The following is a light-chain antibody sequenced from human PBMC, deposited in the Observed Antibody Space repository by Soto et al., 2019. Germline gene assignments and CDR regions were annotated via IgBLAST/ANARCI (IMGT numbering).Light chain of an antibody. J-gene: IGKJ4*01. V-gene: IGKV3-11*01. CDR1: QSVGSY. Sequence: EVVLTQSPATLSLSPGESATLSCRASQSVGSYLAWYRQKPGQAPRLLIYDASNRAAGIPARFSGSGSGTDFTITISSLEPEDFAVYYCQQRSNWPLTFGGGTKVDIK. CDR3: QQRSNWPLT. CDR2: DAS.